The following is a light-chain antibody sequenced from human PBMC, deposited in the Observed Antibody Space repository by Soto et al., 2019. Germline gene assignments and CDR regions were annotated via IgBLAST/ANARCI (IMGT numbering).Light chain of an antibody. CDR2: KAI. CDR3: QRYNDFQYV. Sequence: DIQMTQSPSTLSASVGETITISCRASQSISNLLAWYQQKPGKAPKLLIYKAINLQSGVPSRFSGSGSGTEFSLTISGLQPDDFATYYCQRYNDFQYVFGQGTKL. V-gene: IGKV1-5*03. J-gene: IGKJ2*01. CDR1: QSISNL.